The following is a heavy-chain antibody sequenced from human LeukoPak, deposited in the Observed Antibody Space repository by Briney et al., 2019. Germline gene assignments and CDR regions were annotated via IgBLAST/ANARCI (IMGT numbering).Heavy chain of an antibody. CDR3: AKAGQYCSGGSCYSEFDY. Sequence: PGRSLRLSCAASGFTFSSYGMHWVRQAPGKGLEWASAISGSGGSTYYADSVKGRFTISRDNSKNTLYLQMNSLRAEDTAVYYCAKAGQYCSGGSCYSEFDYWGQGTLVTVSS. V-gene: IGHV3-23*01. D-gene: IGHD2-15*01. CDR2: ISGSGGST. J-gene: IGHJ4*02. CDR1: GFTFSSYG.